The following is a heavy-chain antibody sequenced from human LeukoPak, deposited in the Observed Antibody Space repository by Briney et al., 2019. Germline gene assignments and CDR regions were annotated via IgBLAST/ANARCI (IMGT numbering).Heavy chain of an antibody. D-gene: IGHD5-18*01. CDR1: GGSISSGNYY. J-gene: IGHJ6*03. CDR3: ARTTEGGYTYDYFYYYYMDV. V-gene: IGHV4-61*02. CDR2: IYTSGTT. Sequence: SETLSLTCTVSGGSISSGNYYWSWIRQPAGKGLEWIGRIYTSGTTNYNPSLKSRVTISVDMSKNQFSLKLRSVTAADTAVYYCARTTEGGYTYDYFYYYYMDVWGKGTTVTISS.